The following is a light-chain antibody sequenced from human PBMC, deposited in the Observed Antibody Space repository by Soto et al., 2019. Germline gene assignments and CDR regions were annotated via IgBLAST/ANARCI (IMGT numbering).Light chain of an antibody. CDR3: QQYNSGPLT. V-gene: IGKV3D-15*01. CDR2: DIF. CDR1: QSVGSD. Sequence: EIVMTQSPATLSVSPGERATLSCRASQSVGSDLAWYQQKPGQAPRLVIYDIFTRGTGVPTRISGSGSGTELTLTISSLQSEDFAVYYCQQYNSGPLTVGGETKVDI. J-gene: IGKJ4*01.